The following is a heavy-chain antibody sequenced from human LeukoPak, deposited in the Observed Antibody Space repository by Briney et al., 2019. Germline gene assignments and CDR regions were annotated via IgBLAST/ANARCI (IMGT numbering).Heavy chain of an antibody. CDR2: IRGDGRST. CDR3: YSGGFFY. V-gene: IGHV3-74*01. J-gene: IGHJ4*02. Sequence: GGSLGLSCTASGFTFSSFWMHWVRQVPGKGLVWVARIRGDGRSTTYADSVKGRFTISRDNARNTLNLQMTSLGVDDTAVYYYYSGGFFYWGQGSLVTVSS. D-gene: IGHD6-19*01. CDR1: GFTFSSFW.